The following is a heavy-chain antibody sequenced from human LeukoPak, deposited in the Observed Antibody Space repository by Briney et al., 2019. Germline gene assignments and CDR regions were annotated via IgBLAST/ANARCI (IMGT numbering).Heavy chain of an antibody. CDR3: ARGSGYSVLDY. V-gene: IGHV3-74*01. Sequence: GGSLRLSCAASGFTFSSYWMHWVRHAPGKGLVWVSRINSDGSSTSYADSVKGRFTISRDNAKNTLYLQMNSLRAEDTAVYYCARGSGYSVLDYWGQGTLVTVSS. CDR1: GFTFSSYW. J-gene: IGHJ4*02. D-gene: IGHD5/OR15-5a*01. CDR2: INSDGSST.